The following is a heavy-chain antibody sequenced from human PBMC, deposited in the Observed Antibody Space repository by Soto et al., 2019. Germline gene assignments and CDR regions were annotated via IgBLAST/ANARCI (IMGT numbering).Heavy chain of an antibody. J-gene: IGHJ5*01. CDR1: GYSFRSYV. CDR3: GRSSSMLGAGWSDS. D-gene: IGHD2-8*01. V-gene: IGHV1-18*01. Sequence: AAVKVSFKASGYSFRSYVINWVRQAPGQGLDWIGWVSGYNYNTKYAQKLQGRITVTTDTSTNTAYMELRSLRSDDTAVYYCGRSSSMLGAGWSDSWGRGTRVTVSS. CDR2: VSGYNYNT.